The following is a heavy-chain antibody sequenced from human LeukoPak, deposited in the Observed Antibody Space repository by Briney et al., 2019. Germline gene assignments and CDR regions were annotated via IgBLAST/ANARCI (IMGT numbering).Heavy chain of an antibody. CDR1: GYTFTNYG. CDR3: ARDPVYDILTGYSLSYWYFDL. J-gene: IGHJ2*01. D-gene: IGHD3-9*01. CDR2: ISVYNGNT. V-gene: IGHV1-18*01. Sequence: GASVKVSCKASGYTFTNYGISWVRQAPGQGLEWMGWISVYNGNTNYAQKFQGRVTMTRDTSISTAYMELSRLRSDDTAVYYCARDPVYDILTGYSLSYWYFDLWGRGTLVTVSS.